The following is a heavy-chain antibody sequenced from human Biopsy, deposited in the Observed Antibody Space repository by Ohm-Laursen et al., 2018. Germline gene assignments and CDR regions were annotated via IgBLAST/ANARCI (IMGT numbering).Heavy chain of an antibody. CDR1: GGSISSDY. CDR2: IYYSGST. CDR3: ARAANSTGWPYYYFYGTDV. J-gene: IGHJ6*02. D-gene: IGHD2/OR15-2a*01. Sequence: TLSLTCTVSGGSISSDYWSWIRQTPGKGLEWIGYIYYSGSTNYNPSLKSRVTISVDTSKNQFSLRLNSVTAADTAVYYCARAANSTGWPYYYFYGTDVWGQGTTVTVSS. V-gene: IGHV4-59*01.